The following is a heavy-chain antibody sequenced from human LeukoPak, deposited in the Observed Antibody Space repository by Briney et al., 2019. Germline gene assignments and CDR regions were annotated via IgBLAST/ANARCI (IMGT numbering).Heavy chain of an antibody. Sequence: GGSLRLSCAASGFTFSSYAMNWVRQAPGKGLEWVSVISGSGGSTYYADSVKGRFTISRDNSKNTLYLEMSSLRAEDTAVYYCAKVTSGWFPWYFDYWGQGTLVTVSS. J-gene: IGHJ4*02. CDR1: GFTFSSYA. D-gene: IGHD6-19*01. CDR2: ISGSGGST. CDR3: AKVTSGWFPWYFDY. V-gene: IGHV3-23*01.